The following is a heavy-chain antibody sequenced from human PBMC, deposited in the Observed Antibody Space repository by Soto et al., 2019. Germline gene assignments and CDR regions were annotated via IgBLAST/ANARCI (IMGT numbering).Heavy chain of an antibody. CDR2: IYLSGTT. Sequence: QVQLQESGPGLVKPSETLSLTCTVSGGSISSFYWNWIRLSAGKGLEWIGRIYLSGTTTYNPSLQSRLTMSVDTSQNQFSLKLKSLTAADTAVYSCARSPSTSSIGTFDIWGQGTKVTVSS. CDR3: ARSPSTSSIGTFDI. CDR1: GGSISSFY. D-gene: IGHD6-6*01. V-gene: IGHV4-4*07. J-gene: IGHJ3*02.